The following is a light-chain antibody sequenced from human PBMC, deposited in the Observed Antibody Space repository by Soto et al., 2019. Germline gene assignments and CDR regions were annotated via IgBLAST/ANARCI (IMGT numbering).Light chain of an antibody. Sequence: DIVLTQSPGTLSVSPGERATLSCKASQSVDPSYLCWFQQRPGQAPRLLIYGTSNRATGSPDRFSGSGSGTDFTLTISRVAPEYIAVYFCQQYGGSAGWTFGQGTKVEMK. V-gene: IGKV3-20*01. J-gene: IGKJ1*01. CDR3: QQYGGSAGWT. CDR1: QSVDPSY. CDR2: GTS.